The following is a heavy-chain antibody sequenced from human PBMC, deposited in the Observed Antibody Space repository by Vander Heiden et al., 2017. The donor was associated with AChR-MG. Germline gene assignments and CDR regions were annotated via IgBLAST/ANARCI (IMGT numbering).Heavy chain of an antibody. D-gene: IGHD1-26*01. CDR3: ARGYSGSYRIDY. CDR2: INSDGSTT. V-gene: IGHV3-74*01. CDR1: GFTFSNYW. J-gene: IGHJ4*02. Sequence: EVQLVESGGGLVQTGGSLRLSCAASGFTFSNYWMHWVRQAPGKGLVWVSRINSDGSTTTYADSVKGRFTISRDNAKNTLFLQMNSLRAEDTAVYYCARGYSGSYRIDYWGQGTLVTVSS.